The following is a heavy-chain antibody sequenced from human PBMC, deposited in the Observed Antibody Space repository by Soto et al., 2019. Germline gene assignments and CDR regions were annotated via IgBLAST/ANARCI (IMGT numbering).Heavy chain of an antibody. J-gene: IGHJ3*02. V-gene: IGHV1-69*02. D-gene: IGHD4-17*01. CDR2: IIPILGIA. CDR1: GYTFTSYY. CDR3: ARLRTVTTSDAFDI. Sequence: ASVTVSCKASGYTFTSYYMHWVRQAPGQGLEWMGRIIPILGIANYAQKFQGRVTITADKSTSTAYMELSSLRSEDTAVYYCARLRTVTTSDAFDIWGQGTMVTVSS.